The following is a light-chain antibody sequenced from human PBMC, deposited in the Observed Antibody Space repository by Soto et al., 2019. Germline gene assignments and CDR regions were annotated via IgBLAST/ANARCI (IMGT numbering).Light chain of an antibody. CDR3: MQALQTPA. CDR2: LAS. Sequence: DIVMTQSPLSLPVTPGEPASISCRSSQSLQHSNGYNYLDWYVQKPGQSPQILIYLASNRASGVPERFSGSGSCTDFTLKISRVEAEDVGVYYCMQALQTPAFGQGTKVEIK. J-gene: IGKJ1*01. CDR1: QSLQHSNGYNY. V-gene: IGKV2-28*01.